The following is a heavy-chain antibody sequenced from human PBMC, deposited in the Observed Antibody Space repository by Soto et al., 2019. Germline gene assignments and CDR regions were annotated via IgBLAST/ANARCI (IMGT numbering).Heavy chain of an antibody. V-gene: IGHV1-2*02. CDR1: GYTFTGYY. CDR2: INPNSGGS. D-gene: IGHD5-12*01. Sequence: ASVKVSCKASGYTFTGYYMHWVRQAPGQGLEWMGWINPNSGGSNYAQKFQGRVTMTMDTSISTAYMELSRLRSDDTAVYYCARDLVGVATGIDYWGQGTLVTVSS. J-gene: IGHJ4*02. CDR3: ARDLVGVATGIDY.